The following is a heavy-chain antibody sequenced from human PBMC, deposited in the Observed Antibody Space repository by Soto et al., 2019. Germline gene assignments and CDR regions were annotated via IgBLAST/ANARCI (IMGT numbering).Heavy chain of an antibody. CDR2: IVPMLGTP. D-gene: IGHD1-26*01. J-gene: IGHJ6*02. CDR1: GGTFDNFI. V-gene: IGHV1-69*01. CDR3: ASNGTYSSSLSQYSGMDV. Sequence: QVQLVQSGAEVKEPGSSVRVSCKASGGTFDNFIMNWVRQTPGQGLEWMGGIVPMLGTPKYAEKFKGRVTISATGSTSTMYMEVTSLRSEDTAIYYCASNGTYSSSLSQYSGMDVWGQGTTVTVSS.